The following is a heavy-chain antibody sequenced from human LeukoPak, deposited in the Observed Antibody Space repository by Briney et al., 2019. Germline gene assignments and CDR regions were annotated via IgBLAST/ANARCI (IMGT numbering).Heavy chain of an antibody. CDR2: INPSGSST. Sequence: ASVKVSCKASENMFTGYYIQWVRQAPGQGLEWMGIINPSGSSTNFAQRFQGRVTMTRNTSISTAYMELSSLRSEDTAVYYCARGLFRSWKWFDSWGQGTLVTVSS. CDR3: ARGLFRSWKWFDS. CDR1: ENMFTGYY. D-gene: IGHD6-13*01. J-gene: IGHJ5*01. V-gene: IGHV1-46*01.